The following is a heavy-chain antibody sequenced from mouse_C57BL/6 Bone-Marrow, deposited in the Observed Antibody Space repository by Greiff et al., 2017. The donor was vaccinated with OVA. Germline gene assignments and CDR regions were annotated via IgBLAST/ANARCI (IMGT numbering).Heavy chain of an antibody. Sequence: VQGVESGPGLVQPSQSLSITCTVSGFSLTSYGVHWVRQSPGKGLEWLGVIWRGGSTDYNAAFMSRLSITKDNSKSQVFFKMNSLQADDTAIYYCAKESITTVVATRYFDVWGTGTTVTVSS. CDR1: GFSLTSYG. J-gene: IGHJ1*03. D-gene: IGHD1-1*01. CDR2: IWRGGST. CDR3: AKESITTVVATRYFDV. V-gene: IGHV2-5*01.